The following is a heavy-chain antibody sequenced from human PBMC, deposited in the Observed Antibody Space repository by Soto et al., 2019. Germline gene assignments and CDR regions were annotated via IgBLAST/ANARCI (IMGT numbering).Heavy chain of an antibody. Sequence: LRLSCAASGLDVSTNYMNWVRQAPGRGLEWVSMIYSSGTTYYADSVKGRFSISRDKSKNTLYLQMNSLRADDTAVYYCARGTSGYSFWGQGTLVTVSS. D-gene: IGHD3-22*01. CDR1: GLDVSTNY. V-gene: IGHV3-53*01. J-gene: IGHJ4*02. CDR2: IYSSGTT. CDR3: ARGTSGYSF.